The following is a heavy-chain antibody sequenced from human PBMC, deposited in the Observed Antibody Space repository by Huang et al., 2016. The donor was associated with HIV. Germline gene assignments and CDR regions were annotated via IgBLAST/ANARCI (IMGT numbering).Heavy chain of an antibody. CDR1: GFTVSTNY. V-gene: IGHV3-53*01. CDR2: IYSCGNT. J-gene: IGHJ4*02. CDR3: AKEGDTGAALGY. Sequence: EVQLVESGGGLIQPGGSLRLSCAASGFTVSTNYMTWVRQAPGKGLELVSLIYSCGNTYYADSVKGRFTISRDESENTLYLHMTSLRAGDTAVYYCAKEGDTGAALGYWGQGTLVTVS. D-gene: IGHD2-8*02.